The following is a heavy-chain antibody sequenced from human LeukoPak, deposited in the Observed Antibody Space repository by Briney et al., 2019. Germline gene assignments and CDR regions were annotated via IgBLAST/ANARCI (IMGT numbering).Heavy chain of an antibody. V-gene: IGHV3-21*01. CDR3: VRDVAF. CDR1: GFTFSSYR. CDR2: ISTSSSYI. Sequence: GGSLRLSCAASGFTFSSYRMNWVRQAPGKGLEWVSSISTSSSYIYYADSVKGRFSISRDNSQHTVYLQLSSLTTEDTARYYCVRDVAFWGQGTLIIVAS. J-gene: IGHJ4*02.